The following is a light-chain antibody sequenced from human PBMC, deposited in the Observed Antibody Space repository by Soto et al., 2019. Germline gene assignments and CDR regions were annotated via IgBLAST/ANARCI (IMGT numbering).Light chain of an antibody. J-gene: IGLJ3*02. CDR1: SSDVGGYNY. Sequence: HSVLTQPASVSGSPGQSITISCTGTSSDVGGYNYVSWYQQHPGKAPKLMIYEVSNRPSGVSNRFSGSKSGNTASLTISGLQAEDEADYYCSSYTSSSTRVFGGGTKPTVL. CDR3: SSYTSSSTRV. CDR2: EVS. V-gene: IGLV2-14*01.